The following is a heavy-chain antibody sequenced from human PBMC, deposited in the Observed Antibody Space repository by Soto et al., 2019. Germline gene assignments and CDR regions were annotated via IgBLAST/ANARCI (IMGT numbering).Heavy chain of an antibody. D-gene: IGHD3-3*01. CDR1: GFTFSSYS. CDR2: ISSSSSTI. CDR3: ARDTYYDFWSGYYPGAFDI. J-gene: IGHJ3*02. V-gene: IGHV3-48*01. Sequence: EVQLVESGGGLVQPGGSLRLSCAASGFTFSSYSMNWVRQAPGKGLEWVSYISSSSSTIYYADSVKGRFTISRDNAKNSLYLQMNSLRAEDTAVYYCARDTYYDFWSGYYPGAFDIWGQGTMVTVSS.